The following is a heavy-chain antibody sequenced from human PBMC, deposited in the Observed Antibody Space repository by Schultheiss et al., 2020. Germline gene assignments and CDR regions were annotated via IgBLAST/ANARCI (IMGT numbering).Heavy chain of an antibody. D-gene: IGHD1-26*01. CDR3: AQSGDGALGLYYMDV. V-gene: IGHV4-59*01. Sequence: SETLSLTCTVSGGSISSYYWTWIRQPPGKGLEWIGYMQLSGSSKYDPSLKSRVSMSVDTSKHEFSLNLTSVTAADTSFSYCAQSGDGALGLYYMDVWGKWATVTVSS. CDR2: MQLSGSS. CDR1: GGSISSYY. J-gene: IGHJ6*03.